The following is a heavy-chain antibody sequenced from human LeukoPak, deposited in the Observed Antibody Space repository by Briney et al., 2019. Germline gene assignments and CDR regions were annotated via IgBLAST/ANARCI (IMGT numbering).Heavy chain of an antibody. Sequence: PSETLSLTCTVSGGSISSSSYYWGWIRQPPGKGLEWIGSIYYSGSTYYNPSLKSRVTRSVDTSKNQFSLNLGSVTAADTAVYYCARQRAGYSSGWYRFDYWGQGSLVTVSS. CDR3: ARQRAGYSSGWYRFDY. CDR2: IYYSGST. V-gene: IGHV4-39*01. J-gene: IGHJ4*02. D-gene: IGHD6-19*01. CDR1: GGSISSSSYY.